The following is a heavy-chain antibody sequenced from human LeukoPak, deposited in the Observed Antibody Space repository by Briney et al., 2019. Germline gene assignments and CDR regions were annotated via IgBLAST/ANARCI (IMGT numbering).Heavy chain of an antibody. J-gene: IGHJ6*02. CDR2: IYSGGST. Sequence: GGSLRLSCAASGFTVSSNYMSWVRQAPGKGLEWVSVIYSGGSTYYADSVKGRFTISRHNSKNTLYLQMNSLRAEDTAVYYCARYCSSTSCLYGVDVWGQGTTVTVSS. D-gene: IGHD2-2*01. CDR3: ARYCSSTSCLYGVDV. V-gene: IGHV3-53*04. CDR1: GFTVSSNY.